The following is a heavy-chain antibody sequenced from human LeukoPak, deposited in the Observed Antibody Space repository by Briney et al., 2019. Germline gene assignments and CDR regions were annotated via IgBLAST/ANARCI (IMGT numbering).Heavy chain of an antibody. J-gene: IGHJ6*03. V-gene: IGHV4-34*01. CDR2: INHSGST. D-gene: IGHD6-13*01. Sequence: GSLRLSCVASGFTFSNFWMYWIRQPPGKGLEWIGEINHSGSTNYNPSLKSRVTISVDTSKNQFSLKLSSVTAADTAVYYCARNPPDWSGYRYYYMDVWGQGTLVTVSS. CDR3: ARNPPDWSGYRYYYMDV. CDR1: GFTFSNFW.